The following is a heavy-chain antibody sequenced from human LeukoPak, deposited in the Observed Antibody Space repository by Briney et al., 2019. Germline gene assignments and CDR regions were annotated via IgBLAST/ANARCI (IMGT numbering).Heavy chain of an antibody. J-gene: IGHJ4*02. V-gene: IGHV1-46*01. D-gene: IGHD2-15*01. Sequence: GASVKVSCKASGYTFTNYYIHWVRQAPGQGLEWMGIISPSGGSTAYAQRFQGRVTVTRDTSTSTVYMELSSLRSEDTAVYYCARGPSQQDFDHWGQGTLVTVS. CDR2: ISPSGGST. CDR1: GYTFTNYY. CDR3: ARGPSQQDFDH.